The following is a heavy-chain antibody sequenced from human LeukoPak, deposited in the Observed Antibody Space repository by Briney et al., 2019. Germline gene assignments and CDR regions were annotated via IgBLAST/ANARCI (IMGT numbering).Heavy chain of an antibody. CDR2: IIPIFGIA. CDR1: GGTFSSYA. D-gene: IGHD3-22*01. V-gene: IGHV1-69*04. J-gene: IGHJ4*02. Sequence: ASVKVSCKASGGTFSSYAISWVRQAPGQGLEWMGRIIPIFGIANYAQKFHGRVTITADKSTSTAYMELSSLRSEDTAVYYCARESSSGYYYVSVYYFDYWGQGTLVTVSS. CDR3: ARESSSGYYYVSVYYFDY.